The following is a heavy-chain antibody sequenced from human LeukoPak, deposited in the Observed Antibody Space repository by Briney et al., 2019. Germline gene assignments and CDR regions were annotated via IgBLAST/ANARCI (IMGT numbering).Heavy chain of an antibody. CDR1: GFTFSSYS. D-gene: IGHD3-22*01. Sequence: GGSLRLSCAASGFTFSSYSMNWVRQAPGKGLEWVSSISSSSSYIYYADSVKGRFTISRDNAKNSLYLQMNSLRAEDTAVYYCAREAFLGYYDSSGYYYYWGQGTLVTVSS. CDR2: ISSSSSYI. V-gene: IGHV3-21*01. CDR3: AREAFLGYYDSSGYYYY. J-gene: IGHJ4*02.